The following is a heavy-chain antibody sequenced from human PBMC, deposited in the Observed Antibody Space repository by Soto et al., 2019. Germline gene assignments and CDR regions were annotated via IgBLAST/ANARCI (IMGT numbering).Heavy chain of an antibody. J-gene: IGHJ3*01. CDR2: TSGYSGNS. Sequence: ASVKVSCKASGYIFSSFYINWVRQAPGRGLEWMGWTSGYSGNSKYAQKFQGRVTMTTDTSTNTGYMEMRSLTSDDTAVYYCARQIFGHVDAFDLWGQGKMVTVSS. CDR3: ARQIFGHVDAFDL. D-gene: IGHD2-21*01. V-gene: IGHV1-18*01. CDR1: GYIFSSFY.